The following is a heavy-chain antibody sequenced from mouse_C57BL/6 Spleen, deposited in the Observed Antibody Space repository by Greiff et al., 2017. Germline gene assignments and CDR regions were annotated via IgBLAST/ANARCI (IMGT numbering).Heavy chain of an antibody. CDR1: GFNIKDSY. J-gene: IGHJ3*01. V-gene: IGHV14-1*01. D-gene: IGHD1-1*01. CDR2: IDPADGDT. CDR3: TYYYGSSAWFAY. Sequence: EVQLQQSGAELVRPGASVKLSCTASGFNIKDSYMHWVKQRPEQGLEWIGRIDPADGDTEYAPKFQGKATLTADTSSNTAYLQLSSLTSEDTAVYYCTYYYGSSAWFAYWGQGTLVTVSA.